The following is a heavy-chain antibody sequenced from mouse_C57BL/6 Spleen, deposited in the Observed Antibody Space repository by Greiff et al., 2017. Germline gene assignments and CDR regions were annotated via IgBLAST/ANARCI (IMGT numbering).Heavy chain of an antibody. Sequence: VQLQQSGAELVKPGASVKMSCKASGYTFTSYWITWVKQRPGQGLAWIGDIYPGSGSTNYNEKFKSKATLTVDTSSSTAYRQLSSLTSEDSAVYYWARRGVPTRGYGYFDYWGQGTTLTVSS. CDR1: GYTFTSYW. J-gene: IGHJ2*01. CDR2: IYPGSGST. D-gene: IGHD5-1*01. V-gene: IGHV1-55*01. CDR3: ARRGVPTRGYGYFDY.